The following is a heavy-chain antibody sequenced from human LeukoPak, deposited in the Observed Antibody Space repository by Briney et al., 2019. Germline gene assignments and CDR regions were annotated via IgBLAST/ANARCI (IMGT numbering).Heavy chain of an antibody. V-gene: IGHV3-9*03. Sequence: GGSLRLSCAASGFTFDDYAMHWVRQAPGKGLEWVSGISWNSGCIGYADSVKGRFTISRDNAKNSLYLQMNSLRAEDMALYYCAKSSDCSGGSCTNYFDYWGQGTLVTVSS. D-gene: IGHD2-15*01. CDR2: ISWNSGCI. J-gene: IGHJ4*02. CDR1: GFTFDDYA. CDR3: AKSSDCSGGSCTNYFDY.